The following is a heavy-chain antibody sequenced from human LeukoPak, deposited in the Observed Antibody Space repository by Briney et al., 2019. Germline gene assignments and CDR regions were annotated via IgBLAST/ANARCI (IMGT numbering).Heavy chain of an antibody. CDR3: ARDLNRRVFTDY. CDR2: IRHDGSNQ. J-gene: IGHJ4*02. CDR1: GFIFSNHA. Sequence: GGSLRLSCAASGFIFSNHALHWVRQAPGKGLEWVALIRHDGSNQYYADSVKGRFTISRDNAKNTLYLQMDSLRAEDTAVYYCARDLNRRVFTDYWGQGTLVTVSS. V-gene: IGHV3-33*08.